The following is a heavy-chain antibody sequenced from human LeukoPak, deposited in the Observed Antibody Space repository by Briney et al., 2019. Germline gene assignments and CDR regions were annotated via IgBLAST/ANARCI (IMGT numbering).Heavy chain of an antibody. D-gene: IGHD3-10*01. Sequence: SETLSLTCTVSGGSISISHPYWGWNRQPQGKGLEWFGSILYSGVTYYNPSLESRLTISVDPSKTQLSLKLTSVTAADTAVYFCARHLSGKTDYWGQGALITVSS. CDR1: GGSISISHPY. CDR2: ILYSGVT. CDR3: ARHLSGKTDY. V-gene: IGHV4-39*01. J-gene: IGHJ4*02.